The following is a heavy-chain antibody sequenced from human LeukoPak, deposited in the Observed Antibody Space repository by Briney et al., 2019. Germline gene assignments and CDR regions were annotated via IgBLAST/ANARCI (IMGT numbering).Heavy chain of an antibody. CDR3: ARHDSFIPY. CDR2: ISDTGRRT. Sequence: GGSLRLSCAASGCTFNDYAMSWVRQAAGKGLEGVAGISDTGRRTYYTDSVKGRFTISRDDYKKKVSLQMNTLRAEDTAIYFCARHDSFIPYWGQGTLVTVSS. J-gene: IGHJ4*02. CDR1: GCTFNDYA. D-gene: IGHD3-16*02. V-gene: IGHV3-23*01.